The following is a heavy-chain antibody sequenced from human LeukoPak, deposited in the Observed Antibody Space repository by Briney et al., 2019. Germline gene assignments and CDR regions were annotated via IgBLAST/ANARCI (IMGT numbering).Heavy chain of an antibody. CDR3: ARAFGYGDSYYFDY. V-gene: IGHV1-69*05. Sequence: ASVKVSCKASGGTFSSYAISWVRQAPGQGLEWMGRIIPIFGTANYAQKFQGRVTITTDESTSTAYMELSNLRSEDTAVYYCARAFGYGDSYYFDYWGQGTLVTVSS. J-gene: IGHJ4*02. CDR1: GGTFSSYA. CDR2: IIPIFGTA. D-gene: IGHD4-17*01.